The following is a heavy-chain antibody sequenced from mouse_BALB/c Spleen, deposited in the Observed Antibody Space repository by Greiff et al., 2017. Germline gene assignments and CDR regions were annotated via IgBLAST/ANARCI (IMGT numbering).Heavy chain of an antibody. CDR1: GFTFSSYA. V-gene: IGHV5-6-5*01. Sequence: EVKVVESGGGLVKPGGSLKLSCAASGFTFSSYAMSWVRQTPEKRLEWVASISRGGSTYYPDSVKGRFTISRDNARNILYLQMSSLRSEDTAMYYCARDYYYGMDYWGQGTSVTVSS. J-gene: IGHJ4*01. CDR2: ISRGGST. CDR3: ARDYYYGMDY.